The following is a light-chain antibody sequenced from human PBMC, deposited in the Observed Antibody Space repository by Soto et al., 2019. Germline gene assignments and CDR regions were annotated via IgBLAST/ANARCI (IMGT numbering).Light chain of an antibody. V-gene: IGLV2-14*01. CDR1: SSDVGGYNC. CDR3: SSYRSSSTHGVV. J-gene: IGLJ2*01. CDR2: DVS. Sequence: QSALTQPASVSGSPGQSITISCTGTSSDVGGYNCVSWYQQHPGKAPKLMIYDVSSRPSGVSNRFSGSKSGNTASLTISGLQAEDEADYYCSSYRSSSTHGVVFGGGTKLTVL.